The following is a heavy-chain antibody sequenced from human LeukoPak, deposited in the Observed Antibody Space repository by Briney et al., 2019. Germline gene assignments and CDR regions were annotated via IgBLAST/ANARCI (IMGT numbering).Heavy chain of an antibody. CDR1: GGTFSSYA. CDR2: IIPIFGTA. V-gene: IGHV1-69*01. J-gene: IGHJ3*02. CDR3: ARDWGHIVVGRNAFDI. Sequence: AASVKVSCKASGGTFSSYAISWVRQAPGQGLEWMGGIIPIFGTANYAQKFQGRVTITADESTSTAYMELSSLRSEDTAVYYCARDWGHIVVGRNAFDIWGQGTMVTVSS. D-gene: IGHD2-21*01.